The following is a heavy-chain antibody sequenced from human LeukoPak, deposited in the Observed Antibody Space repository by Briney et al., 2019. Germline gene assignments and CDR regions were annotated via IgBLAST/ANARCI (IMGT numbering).Heavy chain of an antibody. V-gene: IGHV1-69*13. CDR3: AREYSSGLNY. Sequence: SVKVSCKASGGTFTSNVISWVGQPPGQGVEWMGGIIPIFGTANYAQKFQGRVTITADESTSTAYMELSSLRSEDTAVYYCAREYSSGLNYWGQGTLVTVSS. CDR2: IIPIFGTA. CDR1: GGTFTSNV. D-gene: IGHD6-19*01. J-gene: IGHJ4*02.